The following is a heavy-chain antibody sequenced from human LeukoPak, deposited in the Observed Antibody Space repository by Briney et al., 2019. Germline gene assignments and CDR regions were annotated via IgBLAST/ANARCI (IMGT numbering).Heavy chain of an antibody. V-gene: IGHV3-48*03. D-gene: IGHD6-13*01. Sequence: GGSLRLSCAASGFTFSSYEMNWVRQAPGKGLEWVSYISSSGSTIYYADSVKGRFTISRDNAKNSLYLQMNSLRAEDTAVYYCAGEVAAAGSPFDYWGQGTLVTVSS. CDR1: GFTFSSYE. CDR3: AGEVAAAGSPFDY. J-gene: IGHJ4*02. CDR2: ISSSGSTI.